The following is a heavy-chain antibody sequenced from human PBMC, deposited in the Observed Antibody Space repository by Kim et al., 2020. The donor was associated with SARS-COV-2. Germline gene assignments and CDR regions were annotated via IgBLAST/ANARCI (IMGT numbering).Heavy chain of an antibody. CDR1: GFTFSNYD. V-gene: IGHV3-13*04. CDR3: ARGRTTVTTIFDY. J-gene: IGHJ4*02. D-gene: IGHD4-17*01. Sequence: GGSLRLSCATSGFTFSNYDIHWVRQATGKGLEWVSGIDTAGDTYYAGSVKGRFTISRENAKNSFYLQMNSLRAGDTAVYFCARGRTTVTTIFDYWGQGTLVTVSS. CDR2: IDTAGDT.